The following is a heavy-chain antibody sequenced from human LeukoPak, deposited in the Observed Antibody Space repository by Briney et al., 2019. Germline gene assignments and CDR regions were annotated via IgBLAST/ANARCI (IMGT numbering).Heavy chain of an antibody. CDR3: AKMTQITMVRGFLLGDAFDI. D-gene: IGHD3-10*01. J-gene: IGHJ3*02. Sequence: GGSLRLSCAASGFTFSSYAMSWVRQAPGKGLEWVSAISGSGGSTYYADSVKGRFTISRDNSKNTLYLQMNSLRAEDTAVYYCAKMTQITMVRGFLLGDAFDIWGQGTMVTVSS. CDR2: ISGSGGST. V-gene: IGHV3-23*01. CDR1: GFTFSSYA.